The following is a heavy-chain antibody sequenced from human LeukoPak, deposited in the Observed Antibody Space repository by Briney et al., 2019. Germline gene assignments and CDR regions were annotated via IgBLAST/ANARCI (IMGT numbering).Heavy chain of an antibody. D-gene: IGHD4-17*01. V-gene: IGHV4-30-2*01. CDR1: GGSISSGGYS. Sequence: ASETLSLTCAVSGGSISSGGYSWSWIRQPPGKGLEWIGYIYHSGSTYYNPSLKSRVTISVDRSKNQFSLKLSSVTAADTAVYYCAREGLTTVKTEGFDYWGQGTLVTVSS. CDR2: IYHSGST. CDR3: AREGLTTVKTEGFDY. J-gene: IGHJ4*02.